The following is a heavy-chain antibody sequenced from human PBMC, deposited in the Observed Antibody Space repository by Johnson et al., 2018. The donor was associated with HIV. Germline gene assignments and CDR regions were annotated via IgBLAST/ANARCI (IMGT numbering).Heavy chain of an antibody. CDR1: GFTFSSYW. CDR3: ARPGIEAAGYDAFDI. Sequence: EVQLVESGGGLVQVGGSLRLSCAASGFTFSSYWMSWVRRAPGKGLEWVANINQDGSEKYYVDSVKGRFTISRDNAKNSLYLQMNSLRAEDTAVYYCARPGIEAAGYDAFDIWGQGTTVTVSS. V-gene: IGHV3-7*01. CDR2: INQDGSEK. D-gene: IGHD6-13*01. J-gene: IGHJ3*02.